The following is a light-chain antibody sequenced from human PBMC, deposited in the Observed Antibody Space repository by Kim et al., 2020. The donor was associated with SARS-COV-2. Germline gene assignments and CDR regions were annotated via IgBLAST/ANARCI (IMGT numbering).Light chain of an antibody. V-gene: IGKV3-11*01. CDR2: GTA. CDR3: QQRSNWPALT. J-gene: IGKJ4*01. CDR1: QSVTSY. Sequence: SHGERATLSCGASQSVTSYSAWYDQKPGQATRLVIYGTANRAAGVPARFSGSGAGTGFTLPISSLEPGDFAVYCSQQRSNWPALTFGGGTKVDIK.